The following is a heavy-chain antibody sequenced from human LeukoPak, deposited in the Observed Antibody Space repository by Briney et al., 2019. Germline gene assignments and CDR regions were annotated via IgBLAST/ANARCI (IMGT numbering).Heavy chain of an antibody. Sequence: PGGSLRLSCAASGFTFSSYAMHWVRQAPGKGLEWEAVISYDGSNKYYADSVKGRFTISRDNSKNTLYLQMNSLRAEDTAVYYCARDLRDSPGIAVAGTLDYWGQGTLVTVSS. CDR1: GFTFSSYA. V-gene: IGHV3-30-3*01. D-gene: IGHD6-19*01. CDR2: ISYDGSNK. J-gene: IGHJ4*02. CDR3: ARDLRDSPGIAVAGTLDY.